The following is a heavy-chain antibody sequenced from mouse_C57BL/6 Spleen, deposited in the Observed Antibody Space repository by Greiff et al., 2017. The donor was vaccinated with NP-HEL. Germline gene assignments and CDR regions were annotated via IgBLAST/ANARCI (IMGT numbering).Heavy chain of an antibody. J-gene: IGHJ3*01. V-gene: IGHV1-55*01. Sequence: VQLQQPGAELVKPGASVKMSCKASGYTFTSYWITWVKQRPGQGLEWIGDIYPGSGSTNYNEKFKSKATLTVDTSSSTAYMQLSSLTSEDSAVYYCAMNPDDYDEAWFAYWGQGTLVTVSA. D-gene: IGHD2-4*01. CDR2: IYPGSGST. CDR3: AMNPDDYDEAWFAY. CDR1: GYTFTSYW.